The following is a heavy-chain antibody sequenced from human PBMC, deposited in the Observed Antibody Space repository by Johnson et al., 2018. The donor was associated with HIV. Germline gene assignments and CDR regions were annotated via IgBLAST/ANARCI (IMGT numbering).Heavy chain of an antibody. Sequence: VQLVESGGGLVKPGGSLRLSCAASGFTFSDYYMSWIRQAPGKGLEWVANIKQDGSAKYYVDSVKGRFTISRDNAKNSLYLQMNSLRAEDTAVYYCARDILTGYGAFDIWGQGTMVTVSS. V-gene: IGHV3-7*01. CDR2: IKQDGSAK. D-gene: IGHD3-9*01. CDR1: GFTFSDYY. CDR3: ARDILTGYGAFDI. J-gene: IGHJ3*02.